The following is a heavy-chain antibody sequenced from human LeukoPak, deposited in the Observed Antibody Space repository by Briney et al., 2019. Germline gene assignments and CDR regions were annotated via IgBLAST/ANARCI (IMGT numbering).Heavy chain of an antibody. D-gene: IGHD3-22*01. V-gene: IGHV4-4*07. Sequence: SETLSLTCTVSGGSISGYYWSWIRQPAGKGLEWIGRIYTSGNTNYNPSLKSRLTMSVDTSKNQFSLKLSSVTAADTAVYYYARQSDSSGYYYLGAFDFWGQGTMVTVSS. CDR2: IYTSGNT. CDR1: GGSISGYY. J-gene: IGHJ3*01. CDR3: ARQSDSSGYYYLGAFDF.